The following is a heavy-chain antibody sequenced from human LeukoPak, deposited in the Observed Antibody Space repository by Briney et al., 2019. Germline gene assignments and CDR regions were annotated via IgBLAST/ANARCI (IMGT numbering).Heavy chain of an antibody. CDR3: AFGVVTSFDY. CDR1: RYTFTSYG. Sequence: ASVKVSCKASRYTFTSYGISWVRQAPGQGREWMGWISAHNGNTNYGQKLQGRVTMTTDTSTSTAYMELRSLRSDDTAVYYCAFGVVTSFDYWGQGTLVTVSS. J-gene: IGHJ4*02. V-gene: IGHV1-18*01. CDR2: ISAHNGNT. D-gene: IGHD3-3*01.